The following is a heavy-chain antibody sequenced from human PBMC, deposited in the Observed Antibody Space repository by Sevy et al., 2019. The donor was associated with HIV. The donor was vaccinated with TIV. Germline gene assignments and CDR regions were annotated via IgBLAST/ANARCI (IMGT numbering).Heavy chain of an antibody. CDR2: ISSNGNNE. V-gene: IGHV3-30-3*01. D-gene: IGHD1-1*01. CDR1: NFNFRTHA. CDR3: AGDSGYIVNWSPGGY. J-gene: IGHJ4*02. Sequence: GGSLRPSCAASNFNFRTHAMHWVRQAPGKGLEWVALISSNGNNEFYADSVKGRFIIPRDNSKDTQFLQMNSMRPDSTAGYYGAGDSGYIVNWSPGGYWGQGTLVTVSS.